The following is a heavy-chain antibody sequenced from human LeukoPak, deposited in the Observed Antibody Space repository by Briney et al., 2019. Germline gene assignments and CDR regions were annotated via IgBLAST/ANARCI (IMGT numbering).Heavy chain of an antibody. CDR3: ARGPVEAVFGVSTED. J-gene: IGHJ6*02. D-gene: IGHD3-10*02. V-gene: IGHV1-8*01. Sequence: ASVKVSCKASGYIFTSYDINWVRQATGQRLEWMGWMNPNSGNTGYAQKFQGRVSMTRDTSISTAYMELSSLRSEDTAVYYCARGPVEAVFGVSTEDWGQGTTVTVSS. CDR1: GYIFTSYD. CDR2: MNPNSGNT.